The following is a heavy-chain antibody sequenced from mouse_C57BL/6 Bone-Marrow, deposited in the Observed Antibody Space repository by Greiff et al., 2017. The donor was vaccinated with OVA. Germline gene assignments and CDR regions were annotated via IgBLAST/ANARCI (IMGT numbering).Heavy chain of an antibody. D-gene: IGHD2-5*01. V-gene: IGHV5-6*01. CDR2: ISSGGSYT. J-gene: IGHJ4*01. Sequence: EVKLVESGGDLVKPGGSLKLSCAASGFTFSSYGMSWVRQTPDKRLEWVATISSGGSYTYYPDSVKGRFTISRDNAKNTLYLQMSSLKAEDTAMYYCARHNYSNYVRMDYWGQGTSVTVSS. CDR3: ARHNYSNYVRMDY. CDR1: GFTFSSYG.